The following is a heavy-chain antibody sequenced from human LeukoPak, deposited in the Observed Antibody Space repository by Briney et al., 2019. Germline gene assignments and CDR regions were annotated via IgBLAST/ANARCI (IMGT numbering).Heavy chain of an antibody. V-gene: IGHV3-7*03. D-gene: IGHD3-3*01. CDR1: GFTFNRCW. CDR3: ARVVIIGVVMPFYGMDV. J-gene: IGHJ6*02. Sequence: GGSLRLSCVVSGFTFNRCWMNWVRQAPGKGLEWVASINHDGREKYYVDSMKGRFTISRDNAKNLLYLQTNNLRAEDTAVYHCARVVIIGVVMPFYGMDVWGQGTTVTVSS. CDR2: INHDGREK.